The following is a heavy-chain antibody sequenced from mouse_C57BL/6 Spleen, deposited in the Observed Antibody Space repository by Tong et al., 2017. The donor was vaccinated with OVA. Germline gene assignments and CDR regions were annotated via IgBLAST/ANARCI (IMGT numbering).Heavy chain of an antibody. CDR1: GFTFSSYG. CDR3: ARGMVLFGW. D-gene: IGHD2-10*02. J-gene: IGHJ2*01. CDR2: INSNGGST. Sequence: EVQLVESGGDLVKPGGSLKLSCAASGFTFSSYGMSWVRQTPDKRLEWVATINSNGGSTYYPDSVKGRFTISRDNAKNTLYLQMSSLKSEDTAMYYCARGMVLFGWWGQGTTLTVSS. V-gene: IGHV5-6-3*01.